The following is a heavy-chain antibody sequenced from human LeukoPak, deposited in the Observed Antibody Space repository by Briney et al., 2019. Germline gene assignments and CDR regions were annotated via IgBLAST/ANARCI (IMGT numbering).Heavy chain of an antibody. CDR3: ARETGDVLLGAFDI. D-gene: IGHD3-10*01. J-gene: IGHJ3*02. CDR2: IGTVGDT. Sequence: QPGGSLRLSCAASGFTFSGYDFHWVRQATGRGLEWVSAIGTVGDTHYLDSVKGRFTISRENAKNSLYLQMNSLRAGDTAVYYCARETGDVLLGAFDIWGQGTMVTVSS. CDR1: GFTFSGYD. V-gene: IGHV3-13*04.